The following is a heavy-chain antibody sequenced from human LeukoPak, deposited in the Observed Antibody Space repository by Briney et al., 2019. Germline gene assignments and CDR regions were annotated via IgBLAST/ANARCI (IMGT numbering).Heavy chain of an antibody. CDR3: VREDNSPYKNFDH. Sequence: ASVKVSCKASGFTFSSYWMHWVRQAPGQGLEWLGLINPAGTITVFARKFQGRAAVTRDTSASTVYMELNTLTSEDTAVYYCVREDNSPYKNFDHWGQGTLVTVSS. D-gene: IGHD1-1*01. V-gene: IGHV1-46*01. CDR1: GFTFSSYW. J-gene: IGHJ4*02. CDR2: INPAGTIT.